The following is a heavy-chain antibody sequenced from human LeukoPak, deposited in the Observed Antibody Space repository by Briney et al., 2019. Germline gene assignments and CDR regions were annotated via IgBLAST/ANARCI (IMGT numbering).Heavy chain of an antibody. D-gene: IGHD1-7*01. V-gene: IGHV1-2*02. CDR3: ARSRYGELLQDY. J-gene: IGHJ4*02. CDR1: GYTFTSYA. CDR2: INPNSGGT. Sequence: ASVKVSCKASGYTFTSYAMNWVRQAPGQGLEWMGWINPNSGGTNYAQKFQGRVTMTRDTSISTAYMELSRLRSDDTAVYYCARSRYGELLQDYWGQGTLVTVSS.